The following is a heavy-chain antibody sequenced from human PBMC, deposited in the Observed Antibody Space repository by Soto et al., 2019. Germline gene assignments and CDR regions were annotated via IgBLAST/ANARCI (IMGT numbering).Heavy chain of an antibody. J-gene: IGHJ6*02. D-gene: IGHD6-13*01. CDR2: VSYDGNHK. CDR3: AKDVGQQLVLNYGMDV. CDR1: GFTFRSFG. Sequence: QVQLVESGGGVIQPGTSLSLSCGSSGFTFRSFGMYWVRQAPGKGLEWVAVVSYDGNHKYYADSVKGRFTVSRDNAKNMLYLQMNSLRGEDTDVYYCAKDVGQQLVLNYGMDVWGQGTTVTVSS. V-gene: IGHV3-30*18.